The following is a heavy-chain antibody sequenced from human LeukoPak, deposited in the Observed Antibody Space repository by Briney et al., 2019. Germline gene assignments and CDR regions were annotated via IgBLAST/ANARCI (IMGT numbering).Heavy chain of an antibody. CDR3: ARLVATMVRGVIREGAIDY. V-gene: IGHV3-11*04. CDR1: GFTFSDYY. Sequence: GGSLRLSCAASGFTFSDYYMSWIRQAPGKGLEWVSYISSSGSTIYYADSVKGRFTISRDNAKNSLYLQMNSLRAEDTAVYYCARLVATMVRGVIREGAIDYWGQGTLVTVSS. CDR2: ISSSGSTI. J-gene: IGHJ4*02. D-gene: IGHD3-10*01.